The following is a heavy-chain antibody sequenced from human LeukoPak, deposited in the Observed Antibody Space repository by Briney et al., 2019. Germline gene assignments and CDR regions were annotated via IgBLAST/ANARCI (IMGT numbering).Heavy chain of an antibody. J-gene: IGHJ3*02. CDR1: GGSISSGSYY. CDR2: IYTSGST. V-gene: IGHV4-61*02. Sequence: SETLSLTCTVSGGSISSGSYYWSWIRQPAGKGLEWIGRIYTSGSTNYNPSLKSRVTISVDTSKNQFSLKLSSVTAADTVVYYCARGHDAFDIWGQGTMVTVSS. CDR3: ARGHDAFDI.